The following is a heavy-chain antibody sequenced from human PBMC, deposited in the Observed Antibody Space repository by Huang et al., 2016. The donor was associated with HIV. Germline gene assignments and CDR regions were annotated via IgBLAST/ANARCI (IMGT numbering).Heavy chain of an antibody. V-gene: IGHV4-59*02. CDR1: GDSVSSHY. J-gene: IGHJ5*02. CDR3: VRDQGRLAVGGIDNWFDP. Sequence: QVRLQESGPGLVKPSETLSLSCTVSGDSVSSHYWGWIRHPPGKGLEWIGTVYDGGTTKDNPRLKRRITISVDTSKNGFSLNITSVSAADTAMYVCVRDQGRLAVGGIDNWFDPWGRGALVTVSS. CDR2: VYDGGTT. D-gene: IGHD6-19*01.